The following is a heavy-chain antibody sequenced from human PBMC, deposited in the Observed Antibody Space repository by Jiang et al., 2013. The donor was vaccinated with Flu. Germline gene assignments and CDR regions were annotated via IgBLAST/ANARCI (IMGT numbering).Heavy chain of an antibody. CDR2: QFQWQH. CDR1: GASMNNYY. Sequence: GASMNNYYWNWIRQPLEESGVDWVYQFQWQHRLQPSLRSRVTMSVDTSKMQFSLRLRSVTAADTALYYCARGTIRQYYSGSTSSTFDKWGQGTLVTVSS. J-gene: IGHJ3*02. V-gene: IGHV4-59*01. D-gene: IGHD6-13*01. CDR3: ARGTIRQYYSGSTSSTFDK.